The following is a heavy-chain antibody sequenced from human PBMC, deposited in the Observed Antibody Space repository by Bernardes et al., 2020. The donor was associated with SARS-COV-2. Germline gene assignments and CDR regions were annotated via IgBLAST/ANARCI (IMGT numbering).Heavy chain of an antibody. Sequence: GGSLRLSCAASGFTFSSYWIHWVRQAPGKGLEWVSAISGSGGSTYYADSVKGRFTISRDFSKNTLYLQMNSLRAEDTAVYYCAKVGEVARGIITMVRGVMGPFDYWGQGTLVTVSS. J-gene: IGHJ4*02. CDR2: ISGSGGST. V-gene: IGHV3-23*01. CDR3: AKVGEVARGIITMVRGVMGPFDY. D-gene: IGHD3-10*01. CDR1: GFTFSSYW.